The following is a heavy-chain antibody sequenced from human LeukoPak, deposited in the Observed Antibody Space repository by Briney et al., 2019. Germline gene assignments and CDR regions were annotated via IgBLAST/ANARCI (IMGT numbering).Heavy chain of an antibody. Sequence: ASVKVSCKASGYTFTCYYMHWVRQAPGQGLDWMGMINPSGGSTSYAQKCQGRVTMTRDMSTSTVYMELSSLRSDDTAVYYCARPYDFWSGCDAFDIWGQGTMVTVSS. CDR1: GYTFTCYY. J-gene: IGHJ3*02. V-gene: IGHV1-46*01. CDR3: ARPYDFWSGCDAFDI. D-gene: IGHD3-3*01. CDR2: INPSGGST.